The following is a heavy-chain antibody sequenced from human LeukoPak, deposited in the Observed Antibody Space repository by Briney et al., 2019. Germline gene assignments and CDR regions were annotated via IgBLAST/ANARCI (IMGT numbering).Heavy chain of an antibody. J-gene: IGHJ1*01. CDR2: IYYSGST. D-gene: IGHD2-21*02. CDR3: ASSSSYCGGDCYSAAEYFQH. CDR1: GGSISSYY. V-gene: IGHV4-59*01. Sequence: SETLSLTCTVSGGSISSYYWSWIRQPPGKGLEWIGYIYYSGSTNYNPSLKSRVTISVDTSKNQLSLKLSSVTAADTAVYYYASSSSYCGGDCYSAAEYFQHWGQGTLVTVSS.